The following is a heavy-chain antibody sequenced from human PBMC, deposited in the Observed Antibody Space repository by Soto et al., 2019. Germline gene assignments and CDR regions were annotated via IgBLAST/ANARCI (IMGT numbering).Heavy chain of an antibody. D-gene: IGHD6-13*01. CDR1: GGTFSSYA. CDR3: AHSRDPAIAAAGFYYFDY. V-gene: IGHV1-69*13. CDR2: IIPIFGTA. Sequence: SVKVSCKASGGTFSSYAISWVRQAPGQGLEWMGGIIPIFGTANYAQKFQGRVTITADESTSTAYMELSSLRSEDTAVYYCAHSRDPAIAAAGFYYFDYWGQGTLVTVSS. J-gene: IGHJ4*02.